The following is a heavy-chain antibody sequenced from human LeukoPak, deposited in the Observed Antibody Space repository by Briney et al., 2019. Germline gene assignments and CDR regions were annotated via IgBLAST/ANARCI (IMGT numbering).Heavy chain of an antibody. CDR1: GYTFSTCD. Sequence: ASVKVSCKASGYTFSTCDINWVRPATGQGLEWMGWMNPNSGNTGFAHKFQGRLTMTRDTSISTAYMELSSLRSEDTAVYYCARVLGSISHWGQGTLVTVSS. V-gene: IGHV1-8*01. CDR2: MNPNSGNT. J-gene: IGHJ4*02. D-gene: IGHD1-1*01. CDR3: ARVLGSISH.